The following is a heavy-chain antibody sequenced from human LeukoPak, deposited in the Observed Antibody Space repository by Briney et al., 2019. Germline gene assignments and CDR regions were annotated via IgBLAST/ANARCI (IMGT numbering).Heavy chain of an antibody. J-gene: IGHJ4*02. Sequence: AGGSLRLSCAASGFTVSGNYMNWVRQAPKKGLEWVSVMYSGGGTYYADSVKGRFTISRDNSKNTLYLQMNSLRAEDTAVYYCARGGGDYYDSSGYYHMGYYFAFWGQGTLVTVSS. V-gene: IGHV3-66*01. D-gene: IGHD3-22*01. CDR1: GFTVSGNY. CDR3: ARGGGDYYDSSGYYHMGYYFAF. CDR2: MYSGGGT.